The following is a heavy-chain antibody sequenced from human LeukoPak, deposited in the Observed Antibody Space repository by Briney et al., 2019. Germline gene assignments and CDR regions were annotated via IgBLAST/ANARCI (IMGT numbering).Heavy chain of an antibody. CDR2: VTGDGETT. Sequence: VPLGGSLRLSCAASGFTFRSYAMSWVRQAPGKGLEWVSSVTGDGETTFYADSVKGRFSVSRDNSRNTLFLTMNSLRVEDTALYYCAKDYLGQLVMFDVWGQGTMVTVSS. V-gene: IGHV3-23*01. J-gene: IGHJ3*01. CDR1: GFTFRSYA. D-gene: IGHD6-13*01. CDR3: AKDYLGQLVMFDV.